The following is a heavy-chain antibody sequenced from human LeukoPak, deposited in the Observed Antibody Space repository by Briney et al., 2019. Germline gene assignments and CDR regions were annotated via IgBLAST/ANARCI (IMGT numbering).Heavy chain of an antibody. D-gene: IGHD5-18*01. J-gene: IGHJ4*02. CDR3: ARGVFGGYSYGSVFDY. Sequence: SETLSLTCAFSGYSISSGYYWGWIRQPPGKGLEWIGSIYHSGSTYYNPSLKSRVTISVDTSKNQFSLKLSSVTAADTAVYYCARGVFGGYSYGSVFDYWGQGTLVTVSS. CDR2: IYHSGST. CDR1: GYSISSGYY. V-gene: IGHV4-38-2*01.